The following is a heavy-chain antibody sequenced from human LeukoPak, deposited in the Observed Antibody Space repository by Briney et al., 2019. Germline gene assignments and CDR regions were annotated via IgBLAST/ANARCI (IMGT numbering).Heavy chain of an antibody. V-gene: IGHV3-21*01. Sequence: GGSLRLSCAASGFTFNTYSMNWVRQAPGKGLEWVSSINSKSDSTSYAASVKGRFTISRDNARNSLTLQMNDLRAEDTALYFCARDGKQHLAGFYFDCWGQGTLVAVSS. CDR3: ARDGKQHLAGFYFDC. CDR2: INSKSDST. CDR1: GFTFNTYS. D-gene: IGHD1/OR15-1a*01. J-gene: IGHJ4*02.